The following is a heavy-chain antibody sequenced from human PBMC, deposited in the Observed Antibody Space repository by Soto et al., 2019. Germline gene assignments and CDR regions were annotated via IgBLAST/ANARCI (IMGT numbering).Heavy chain of an antibody. Sequence: SVKVSCKASGGTFSSYAISWVRQAPGQGLGWMGGIIPIFGTANYAQKFQGRVTITADESTSTAYMELSSLRSEDTAVYYCARDIDSYGYLTIAAAGTWSAFDIWG. D-gene: IGHD6-13*01. CDR2: IIPIFGTA. J-gene: IGHJ3*02. CDR3: ARDIDSYGYLTIAAAGTWSAFDI. V-gene: IGHV1-69*13. CDR1: GGTFSSYA.